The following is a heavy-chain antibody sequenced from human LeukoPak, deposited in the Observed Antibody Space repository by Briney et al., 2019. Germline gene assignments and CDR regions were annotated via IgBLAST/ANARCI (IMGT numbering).Heavy chain of an antibody. V-gene: IGHV4-30-4*01. Sequence: PSQTLSLTCTVSGGSISSGDYYWSWIRQPPGKGLEWIAYMYYSGSTYYNPSLKSRVTMSADTSKNQLSLKLSSVTAADTAVYYCARDRITMTGSHFDYWGQGTLVTVSS. CDR2: MYYSGST. CDR1: GGSISSGDYY. CDR3: ARDRITMTGSHFDY. D-gene: IGHD3-3*01. J-gene: IGHJ4*02.